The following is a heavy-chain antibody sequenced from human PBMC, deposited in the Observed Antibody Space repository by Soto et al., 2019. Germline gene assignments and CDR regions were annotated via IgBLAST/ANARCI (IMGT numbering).Heavy chain of an antibody. CDR1: GYTFTSYY. CDR3: AIHDGTVTMGRGVPYYYYYMDV. CDR2: INPSGGST. V-gene: IGHV1-46*03. D-gene: IGHD3-10*01. J-gene: IGHJ6*03. Sequence: ASVKVSCKASGYTFTSYYMHWVRQAPGQGLEWMGIINPSGGSTSYAQKFQGRVTMTRDTSTSTVYMELSSLRSEDTAVYYCAIHDGTVTMGRGVPYYYYYMDVWGKGHTVTVSS.